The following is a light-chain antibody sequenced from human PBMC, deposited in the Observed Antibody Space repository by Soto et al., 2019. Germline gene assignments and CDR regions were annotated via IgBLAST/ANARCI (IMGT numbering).Light chain of an antibody. CDR2: EVS. Sequence: QSALTQPASVSGSPGQSITISCTGTTSDIGAYNYVSWYQQHAGNAPKLIIYEVSHRPSGVSPRFSGSKSGNTASLTISGLQGEDEADYYCSAYTVSRTYVFGTGTKVTVL. CDR3: SAYTVSRTYV. CDR1: TSDIGAYNY. J-gene: IGLJ1*01. V-gene: IGLV2-14*01.